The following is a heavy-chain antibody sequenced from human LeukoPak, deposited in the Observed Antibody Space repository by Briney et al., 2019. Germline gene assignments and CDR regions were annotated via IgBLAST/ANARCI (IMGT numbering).Heavy chain of an antibody. J-gene: IGHJ5*02. CDR2: IYYSGST. V-gene: IGHV4-30-2*03. CDR3: ARHRGGSSLVDP. D-gene: IGHD2-15*01. Sequence: SQTLSLTCAVSGGSIMSGGYSWSWIRQTPEKGLEWIGTIYYSGSTYYNPSLKSRVTISVDTSKNQFSLNLSSVTAADTAVYYCARHRGGSSLVDPWGQGTLVTVSS. CDR1: GGSIMSGGYS.